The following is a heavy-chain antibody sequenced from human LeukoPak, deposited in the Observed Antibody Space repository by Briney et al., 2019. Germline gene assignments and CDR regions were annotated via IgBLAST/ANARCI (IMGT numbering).Heavy chain of an antibody. CDR3: AKIVTVAGDY. J-gene: IGHJ4*02. CDR1: GFTFSSYG. V-gene: IGHV3-30*18. CDR2: ISYDGSNK. D-gene: IGHD6-19*01. Sequence: PGGSLRLSCAASGFTFSSYGMHWVRRAPGKGLEWVAVISYDGSNKYYADSVKGRFTISRDNSKNTLYLQMNSLRAEDTAVYYCAKIVTVAGDYWGQGTLVTVSS.